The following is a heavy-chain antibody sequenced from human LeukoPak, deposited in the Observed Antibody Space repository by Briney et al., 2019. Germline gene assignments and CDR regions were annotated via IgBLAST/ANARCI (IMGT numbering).Heavy chain of an antibody. CDR3: ARGRNTGTFDF. CDR1: GGSFSGYY. V-gene: IGHV4-34*01. D-gene: IGHD4-17*01. J-gene: IGHJ4*02. Sequence: NPSETLSLTCAVYGGSFSGYYWSWLRQPPGKGLEWIGEINHGGSTNYNPSLKSRVTISVDTSKNQFSLKLSSVTAADTAVYYCARGRNTGTFDFWGQGTLVTVSS. CDR2: INHGGST.